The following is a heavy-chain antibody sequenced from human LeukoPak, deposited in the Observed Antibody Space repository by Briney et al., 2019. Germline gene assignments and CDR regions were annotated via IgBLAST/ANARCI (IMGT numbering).Heavy chain of an antibody. Sequence: PSETLSLTCPVSGGSISSYYWSWVRQPPGKGLEWVGYIYYSGSTNFNPSLKSRVTISVDTSKNQFSLELSSVIAADTAVYYCARHGPYDYVWGSYRSSYAFDIWGQGTMVTVSS. CDR1: GGSISSYY. J-gene: IGHJ3*02. D-gene: IGHD3-16*02. V-gene: IGHV4-59*08. CDR2: IYYSGST. CDR3: ARHGPYDYVWGSYRSSYAFDI.